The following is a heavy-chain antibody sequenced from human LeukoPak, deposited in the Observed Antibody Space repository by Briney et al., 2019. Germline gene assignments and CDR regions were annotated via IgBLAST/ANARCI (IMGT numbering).Heavy chain of an antibody. D-gene: IGHD4-17*01. J-gene: IGHJ4*02. Sequence: GGSLRLSCAASGFTFDDYAMHWVRQAPGKGLEWVAVISYDGSNKYYADSVKGRFTISRDNSKNTLYLQMNSLRAEDTAVYYCAKGSDYGDIDYWGQGTLVTVSS. CDR3: AKGSDYGDIDY. CDR1: GFTFDDYA. V-gene: IGHV3-30*18. CDR2: ISYDGSNK.